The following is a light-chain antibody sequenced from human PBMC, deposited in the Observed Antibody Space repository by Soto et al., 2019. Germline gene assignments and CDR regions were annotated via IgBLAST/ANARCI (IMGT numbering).Light chain of an antibody. CDR3: SSYAGSTYV. V-gene: IGLV2-8*01. CDR2: QVS. J-gene: IGLJ1*01. Sequence: QSALTQPPSASGSPGQSVTISCTGTSSDVGGYKYVSWYQQHPGKAPKLIIYQVSKRPSGVPGRFSGSKSGNTASLTVSGLQAEDDADYYCSSYAGSTYVFGTGTKVTVL. CDR1: SSDVGGYKY.